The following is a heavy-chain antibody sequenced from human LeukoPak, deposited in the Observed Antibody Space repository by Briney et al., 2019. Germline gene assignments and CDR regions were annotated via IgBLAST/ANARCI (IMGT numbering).Heavy chain of an antibody. CDR1: GDSLNNYY. V-gene: IGHV4-59*01. CDR2: MYYSGGS. J-gene: IGHJ4*02. CDR3: ARVLAGDYADY. D-gene: IGHD4-17*01. Sequence: PSETLSLTCTVSGDSLNNYYWSWFRQPPGKGLEWIAYMYYSGGSSYNPPLKSRLTISVDTSKNQFSLKVTSVTAAGTAVYYCARVLAGDYADYWGQGTLVTVSS.